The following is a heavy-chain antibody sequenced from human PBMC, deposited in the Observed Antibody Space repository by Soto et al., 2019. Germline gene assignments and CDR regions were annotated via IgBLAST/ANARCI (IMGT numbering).Heavy chain of an antibody. CDR2: ISAYNGNT. CDR1: FYTFTSYG. Sequence: ASVKVSCKASFYTFTSYGISWVRQAPGQGLEWMGWISAYNGNTNYAQKLQGRVTMTTDTSTSTAYMELRSLRSDDTAVYYCASVYYDSSVLPTEYWGQGTLFTVSS. V-gene: IGHV1-18*01. D-gene: IGHD3-22*01. J-gene: IGHJ4*02. CDR3: ASVYYDSSVLPTEY.